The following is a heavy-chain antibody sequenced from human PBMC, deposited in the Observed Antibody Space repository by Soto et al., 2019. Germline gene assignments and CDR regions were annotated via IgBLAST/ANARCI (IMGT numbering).Heavy chain of an antibody. CDR2: IWYDGSNK. CDR3: ARDPFDILTGRGGAFDI. J-gene: IGHJ3*02. D-gene: IGHD3-9*01. Sequence: GGSLRLSCAASGFTFSSYGMHWVRQAPGKGLEWVAVIWYDGSNKYYADSVKGRFTISRDNSKNTLYLQMNSLRAEDTAVYYCARDPFDILTGRGGAFDIWGQRTMVTVSS. V-gene: IGHV3-33*01. CDR1: GFTFSSYG.